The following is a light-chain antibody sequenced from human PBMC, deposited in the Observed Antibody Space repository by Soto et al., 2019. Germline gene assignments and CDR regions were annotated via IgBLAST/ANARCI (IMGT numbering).Light chain of an antibody. CDR3: QQSDSTPYT. CDR2: DAS. J-gene: IGKJ2*01. CDR1: QTISTH. V-gene: IGKV1-39*01. Sequence: DIQMTQSPSSLSASAGDRVTITCRASQTISTHLNWYQQKPGKAPRLLIYDASSLLSGVPSRFSGSGSGTDFTLTIASLQPEDFSTYYCQQSDSTPYTFGQGTK.